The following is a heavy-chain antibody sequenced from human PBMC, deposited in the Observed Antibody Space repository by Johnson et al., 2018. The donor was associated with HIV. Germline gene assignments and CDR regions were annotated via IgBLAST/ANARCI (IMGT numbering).Heavy chain of an antibody. Sequence: VQLVESGGGVVQPGGSLRLSCAASGFTFDDYGMSWVRQPPGKGLEWVSGINWNGGSTDYADSVKGRFAISRDNAKNSLYLQMNSLRVEDTAVYYCARAIDQGYSSGWSSDVYDIWGQGTMVTVSA. CDR3: ARAIDQGYSSGWSSDVYDI. CDR1: GFTFDDYG. J-gene: IGHJ3*02. D-gene: IGHD6-19*01. V-gene: IGHV3-20*04. CDR2: INWNGGST.